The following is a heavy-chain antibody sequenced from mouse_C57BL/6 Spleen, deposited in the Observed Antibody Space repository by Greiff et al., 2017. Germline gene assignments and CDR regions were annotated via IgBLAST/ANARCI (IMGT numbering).Heavy chain of an antibody. J-gene: IGHJ2*01. Sequence: VQLVESGAELVRPGASVTLSCKASGYTFTDYEMHWVKQTPVHGLEWIGAIDPETGGTAYNQKFKGKAILTADKSSSTAYMERRSLTSEDSAVYYCTRWSAPFDYWGQGTTLTVSS. CDR2: IDPETGGT. V-gene: IGHV1-15*01. CDR1: GYTFTDYE. CDR3: TRWSAPFDY.